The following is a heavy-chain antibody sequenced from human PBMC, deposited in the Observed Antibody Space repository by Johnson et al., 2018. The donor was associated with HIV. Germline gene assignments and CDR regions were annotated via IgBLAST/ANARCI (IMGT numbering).Heavy chain of an antibody. CDR2: IYSGGTT. V-gene: IGHV3-66*01. Sequence: VPLVDAGGGVVQPGTFLTLSRAAFGFTLSSNYMTWVRQGPGKRLESVSVIYSGGTTYNADSVKGRFTISRDNSRNTLYLQMNSLRPEDTAVYYCASGDDEGVWGRGTLVTVSS. J-gene: IGHJ4*03. CDR1: GFTLSSNY. D-gene: IGHD5-12*01. CDR3: ASGDDEGV.